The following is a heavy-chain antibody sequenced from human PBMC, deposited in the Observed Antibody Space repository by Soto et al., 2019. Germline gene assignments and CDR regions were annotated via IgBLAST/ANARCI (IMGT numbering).Heavy chain of an antibody. J-gene: IGHJ6*03. CDR2: INPNSGGT. Sequence: ASVKVSCKASGYTFTGYYMHWVRQAPGQGLEWMGWINPNSGGTNYAQKFQGWVTMTRDTSISTAYMELSRLRSDDTAVYYCARDGQLRGYSGYDWGLRSRYYYYMDLWGKGTTVTVSS. CDR1: GYTFTGYY. D-gene: IGHD5-12*01. V-gene: IGHV1-2*04. CDR3: ARDGQLRGYSGYDWGLRSRYYYYMDL.